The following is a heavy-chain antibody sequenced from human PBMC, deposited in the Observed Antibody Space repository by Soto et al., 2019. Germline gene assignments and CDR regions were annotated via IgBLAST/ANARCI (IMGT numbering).Heavy chain of an antibody. CDR1: GYTFTSYA. Sequence: QVQLVQSGAEVKKPGASVKVSCKASGYTFTSYAMHWVCQAPGQRLEWMGWINAGNGNTKYSQKFQGRVTITRDTSASTAYMELSSLRSEDTAVYYCAGGPYCSGGSCYLNYWGQGTLVTVSS. J-gene: IGHJ4*02. V-gene: IGHV1-3*01. CDR2: INAGNGNT. D-gene: IGHD2-15*01. CDR3: AGGPYCSGGSCYLNY.